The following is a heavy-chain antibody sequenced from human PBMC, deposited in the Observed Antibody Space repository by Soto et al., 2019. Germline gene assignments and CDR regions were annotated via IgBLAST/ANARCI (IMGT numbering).Heavy chain of an antibody. V-gene: IGHV5-10-1*01. CDR2: IDPSDSYT. CDR1: GYSFTSYW. CDR3: ARRCSSTSCYGYYYYYGMDV. D-gene: IGHD2-2*01. J-gene: IGHJ6*02. Sequence: PGESLKISCKGSGYSFTSYWISWVRQMPGKGLEWMGRIDPSDSYTNYSPSFQGHVTISADKSISTAYLQWSSLKASDTAMYYCARRCSSTSCYGYYYYYGMDVWGQGTTVTVSS.